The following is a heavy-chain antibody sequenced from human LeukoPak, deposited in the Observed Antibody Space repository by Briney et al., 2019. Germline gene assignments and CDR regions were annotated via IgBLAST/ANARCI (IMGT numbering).Heavy chain of an antibody. CDR2: IAYDGSRA. Sequence: GGSLRLSCAGSGFTFGGYGMHWFRQTPGKGLEGVAVIAYDGSRAFYADSVKGRFTNSRDNSKNTMSVQMDDLRAEDTAVYYCTRYNNDHFDYWGQGTLVTVSS. V-gene: IGHV3-33*01. D-gene: IGHD1-14*01. J-gene: IGHJ4*02. CDR1: GFTFGGYG. CDR3: TRYNNDHFDY.